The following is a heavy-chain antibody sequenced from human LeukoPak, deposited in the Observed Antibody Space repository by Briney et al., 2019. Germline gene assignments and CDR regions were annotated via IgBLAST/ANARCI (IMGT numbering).Heavy chain of an antibody. D-gene: IGHD3-16*01. CDR1: GSIFTDHW. CDR3: ARAVDVADY. CDR2: IKEDESAK. Sequence: GGSLRLSCVASGSIFTDHWMSWVRQAPGKGLEWVANIKEDESAKFYADSVRGRFTISRDNAKNSLYLQMNNLRVEDTAVYYCARAVDVADYWGRGTLVTVSS. J-gene: IGHJ4*02. V-gene: IGHV3-7*01.